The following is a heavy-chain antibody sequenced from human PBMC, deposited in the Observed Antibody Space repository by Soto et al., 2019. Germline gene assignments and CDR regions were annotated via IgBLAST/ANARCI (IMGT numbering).Heavy chain of an antibody. Sequence: QVQLQESGPGLVKPSQTLSLTCTVSGGSISSGGYYWSWIRQHPGKGLEWIGYIYYSGSTYYNPSLKSRVTISVDTSKNLFSLKLSSVTAADTAAYYCARCLRTTVALVAFDIWGQGTMVTVSS. D-gene: IGHD4-17*01. J-gene: IGHJ3*02. CDR1: GGSISSGGYY. CDR2: IYYSGST. V-gene: IGHV4-31*03. CDR3: ARCLRTTVALVAFDI.